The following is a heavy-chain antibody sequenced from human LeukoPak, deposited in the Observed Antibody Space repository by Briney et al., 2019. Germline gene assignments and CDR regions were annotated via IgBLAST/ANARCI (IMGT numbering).Heavy chain of an antibody. CDR1: GFTFSSYG. V-gene: IGHV3-74*01. Sequence: PGGSLRLSCAASGFTFSSYGMHWVRQAPGKGLVWVSRINSDGSSTSYADSVKGRFTISRDNAKNTLYLQMNSLRAEDTAVYYCARSTYYDFWSGYHVNYFDYWGQGTLVTVSS. J-gene: IGHJ4*02. D-gene: IGHD3-3*01. CDR2: INSDGSST. CDR3: ARSTYYDFWSGYHVNYFDY.